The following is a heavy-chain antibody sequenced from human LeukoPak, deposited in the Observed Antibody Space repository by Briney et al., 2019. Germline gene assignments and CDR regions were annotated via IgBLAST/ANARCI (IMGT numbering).Heavy chain of an antibody. Sequence: ASVKVSCKASGYTFTGYYMHWVRQAPGQGLEWMGWINPNSGGTNYAQKFQGRVTMTRDTSISTAYMELSRLRSDDMAVYYCARNVRRSGYYYCYGYWGQGTLVTVSS. CDR1: GYTFTGYY. CDR3: ARNVRRSGYYYCYGY. J-gene: IGHJ4*02. V-gene: IGHV1-2*02. D-gene: IGHD3-22*01. CDR2: INPNSGGT.